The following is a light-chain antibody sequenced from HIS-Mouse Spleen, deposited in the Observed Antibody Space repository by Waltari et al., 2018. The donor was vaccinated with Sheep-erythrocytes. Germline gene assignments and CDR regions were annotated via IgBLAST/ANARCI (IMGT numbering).Light chain of an antibody. CDR3: CSYAGSYTFWV. J-gene: IGLJ3*02. CDR2: DVS. CDR1: SSDVGGYNY. Sequence: QSALTQPRSVSGSPGPSVTISCTGTSSDVGGYNYVSWYQQHPGKAPKLMIYDVSKRPSGVPDRFSGSKSGNTDSLTISGLQAEDEADYYCCSYAGSYTFWVFGGGTKLTVL. V-gene: IGLV2-11*01.